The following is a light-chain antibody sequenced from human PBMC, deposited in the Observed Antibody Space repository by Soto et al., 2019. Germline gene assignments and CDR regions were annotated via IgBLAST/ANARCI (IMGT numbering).Light chain of an antibody. CDR3: QYYGSVPPVN. CDR2: GAS. CDR1: RGIGNY. J-gene: IGKJ3*01. Sequence: DIQMTQSPSSLSASVGDRVTITCRASRGIGNYLDWYQQKPGKVPKLLIYGASTLQSGVPSRFSGSGSGSDVSLTISGLQPEDVATSYLQYYGSVPPVNCGPGTKVDIK. V-gene: IGKV1-27*01.